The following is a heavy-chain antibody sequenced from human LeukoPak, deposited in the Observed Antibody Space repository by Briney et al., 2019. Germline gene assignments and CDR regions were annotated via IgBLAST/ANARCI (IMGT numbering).Heavy chain of an antibody. CDR3: AREDILTGYYY. Sequence: GGSLRLSCAASGFTFSSYSMNWVRQAPGKGLEWVSSICSSSSYIYYADSVKGRFTISRDNAKNSLYLQMNSLRAVDTAVYYCAREDILTGYYYWGQGTLVTVSS. J-gene: IGHJ4*02. CDR2: ICSSSSYI. V-gene: IGHV3-21*01. CDR1: GFTFSSYS. D-gene: IGHD3-9*01.